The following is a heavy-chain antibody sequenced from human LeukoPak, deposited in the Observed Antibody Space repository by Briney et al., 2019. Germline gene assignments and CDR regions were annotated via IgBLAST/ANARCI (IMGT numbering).Heavy chain of an antibody. CDR1: GGSFSGYY. V-gene: IGHV4-34*01. J-gene: IGHJ4*02. CDR2: INHSGST. D-gene: IGHD6-13*01. CDR3: ARRRSSSWSFDS. Sequence: SETLSLTCAVYGGSFSGYYWSWIRQPPGKGLEWIGEINHSGSTNYNPSLKSRVTISVDTSKNQFSLKLSSVTAADTAVYYCARRRSSSWSFDSWGQGTLVTVSS.